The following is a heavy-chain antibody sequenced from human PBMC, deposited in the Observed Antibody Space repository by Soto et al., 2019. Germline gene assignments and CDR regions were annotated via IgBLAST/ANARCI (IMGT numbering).Heavy chain of an antibody. D-gene: IGHD4-17*01. CDR3: ARVYGDYVVWYGMDV. CDR1: GGSISSYY. Sequence: QVQLQESGPGLVKPSETLSLTCTVSGGSISSYYWSWIRQPPGKGLEWIGYLYYSGSTNYNPSLKIRVTISVYTSKNHFSLKLSSVTAADTAVYYCARVYGDYVVWYGMDVWGQGTTVTVSS. J-gene: IGHJ6*02. CDR2: LYYSGST. V-gene: IGHV4-59*01.